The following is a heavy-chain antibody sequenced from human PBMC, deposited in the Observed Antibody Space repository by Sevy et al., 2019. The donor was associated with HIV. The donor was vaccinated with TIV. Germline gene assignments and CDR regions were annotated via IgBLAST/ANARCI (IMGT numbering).Heavy chain of an antibody. CDR3: ARVYGGPYDFWSGYMDV. D-gene: IGHD3-3*01. V-gene: IGHV3-30-3*01. CDR1: GFTSSSYA. J-gene: IGHJ6*03. CDR2: ISYDGSNK. Sequence: GGSLRLSCAASGFTSSSYAMHWVRQAPGKGLEWVAVISYDGSNKYYVDSVKGRFTISRDNSKNTLYLQMNSLRAEDTAVYYCARVYGGPYDFWSGYMDVWGKGTTVTVSS.